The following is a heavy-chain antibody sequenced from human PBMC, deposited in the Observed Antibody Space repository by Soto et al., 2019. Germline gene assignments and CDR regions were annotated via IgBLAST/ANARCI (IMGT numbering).Heavy chain of an antibody. Sequence: SETLSLTCTVSGGSISRGGYYWSWIRQHPGKGLEWIGYIYYSGNTYYNPSLKSRVAMSADTSKNQFSLKLSSVTAADQAVYYCARRLYYDSSGFEGGGMAFWGQGTTVTVSS. CDR2: IYYSGNT. CDR1: GGSISRGGYY. J-gene: IGHJ6*02. V-gene: IGHV4-31*03. CDR3: ARRLYYDSSGFEGGGMAF. D-gene: IGHD3-22*01.